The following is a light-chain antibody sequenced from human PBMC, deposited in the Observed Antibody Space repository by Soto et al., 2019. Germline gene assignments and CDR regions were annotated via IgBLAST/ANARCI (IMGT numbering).Light chain of an antibody. CDR3: SSYAGSNNWN. CDR2: EVS. V-gene: IGLV2-8*01. CDR1: SSDVGGYNY. Sequence: QSALTQPPSASGSPGQSVTISCTGTSSDVGGYNYVSWYQQHPGKAPKLMIYEVSKRPSGVPDRFSGSKSGNRTSLTVSGVQAEDEADYYCSSYAGSNNWNFGTGTKLTVL. J-gene: IGLJ1*01.